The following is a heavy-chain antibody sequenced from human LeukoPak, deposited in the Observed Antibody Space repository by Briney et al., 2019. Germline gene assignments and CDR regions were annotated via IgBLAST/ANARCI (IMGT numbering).Heavy chain of an antibody. CDR3: ARDLYYDSSGYYYLDY. CDR2: IYTSGST. J-gene: IGHJ4*02. Sequence: PSETLPLTCTVSGGSISSYYWSWIRQPAGKGLEWIGRIYTSGSTNYNPSLKSRVTMSVDTSKNQFSLKLSSVTAADTAVYYCARDLYYDSSGYYYLDYWGQGTLVTVSS. V-gene: IGHV4-4*07. CDR1: GGSISSYY. D-gene: IGHD3-22*01.